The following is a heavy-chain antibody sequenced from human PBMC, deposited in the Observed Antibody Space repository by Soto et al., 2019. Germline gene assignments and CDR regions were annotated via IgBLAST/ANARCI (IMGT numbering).Heavy chain of an antibody. CDR2: IWYDGSNK. CDR3: ARGNYESSGYPDY. Sequence: QVQLVESGGDVVQRGRSLRLSCAASGFIFSNYGMHWVRQAPGKGLEWVAVIWYDGSNKYYAGSVKGRFTISRDNSKNTLYLQMTSLRADDTAVYFCARGNYESSGYPDYWGQGTLVTVSS. J-gene: IGHJ4*02. D-gene: IGHD3-22*01. V-gene: IGHV3-33*01. CDR1: GFIFSNYG.